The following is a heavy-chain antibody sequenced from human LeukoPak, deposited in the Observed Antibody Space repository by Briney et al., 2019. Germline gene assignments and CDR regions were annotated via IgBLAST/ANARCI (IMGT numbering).Heavy chain of an antibody. J-gene: IGHJ4*02. V-gene: IGHV3-30*04. CDR2: ISYDGSNK. CDR3: ASASLLDY. Sequence: GGSLRLSCAASGFTFSSYAMHWVRQAPGKGLEWVAVISYDGSNKYCADSVKGRFTISRDNSKNTLYLQMNSLRAEDTAVYYCASASLLDYWGQGTLVTVSS. CDR1: GFTFSSYA.